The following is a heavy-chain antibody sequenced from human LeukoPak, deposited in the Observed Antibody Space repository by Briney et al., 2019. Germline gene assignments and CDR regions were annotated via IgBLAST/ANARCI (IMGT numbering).Heavy chain of an antibody. CDR1: GGSISNYY. J-gene: IGHJ4*02. CDR2: VYYSGST. V-gene: IGHV4-59*01. Sequence: SETLSLTCTVSGGSISNYYWNWVRQPPGKGLEWIGYVYYSGSTNYNPSLKSRVTISVDTSKNQFSLKLTSVTAADTAVYYCARLRALSYYDSSGDLYYFEYWGQGTLVTVSS. CDR3: ARLRALSYYDSSGDLYYFEY. D-gene: IGHD3-22*01.